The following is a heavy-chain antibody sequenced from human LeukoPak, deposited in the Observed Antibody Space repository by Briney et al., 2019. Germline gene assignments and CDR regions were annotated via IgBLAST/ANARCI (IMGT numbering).Heavy chain of an antibody. CDR1: GFTFSDYY. CDR2: ITSSGSTI. CDR3: VSEVQGDPYVGGAFDL. V-gene: IGHV3-11*04. J-gene: IGHJ3*01. Sequence: GGSLRLSCAASGFTFSDYYMNWIRQAPGKGLEWVSYITSSGSTIYYADSVKGRFTISRENAKNSLYLQMNSLRAGDTAVYYCVSEVQGDPYVGGAFDLWGQGTMVTVSS. D-gene: IGHD3-10*02.